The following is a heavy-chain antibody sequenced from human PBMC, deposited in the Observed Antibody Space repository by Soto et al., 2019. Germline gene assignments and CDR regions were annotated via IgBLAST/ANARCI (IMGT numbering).Heavy chain of an antibody. CDR3: ASGRGYDILTGYYTYFDS. D-gene: IGHD3-9*01. J-gene: IGHJ4*02. CDR1: GGSFTGYY. CDR2: INYRGSS. Sequence: SETLSLTCAVYGGSFTGYYWTWIRQTPGKGLEWIGEINYRGSSYYNPSLESRISMAVDTSKNQFSLKLTSVTAADTAVYYCASGRGYDILTGYYTYFDSWGQGTLVTVSS. V-gene: IGHV4-34*01.